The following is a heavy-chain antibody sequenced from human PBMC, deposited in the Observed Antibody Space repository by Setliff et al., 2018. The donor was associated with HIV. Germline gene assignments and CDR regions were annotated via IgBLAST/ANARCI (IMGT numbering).Heavy chain of an antibody. CDR3: ARSSGSYWMNAFDI. D-gene: IGHD1-26*01. Sequence: LSLTCTVSSGSISSYYWSWIRQPPGKGLEWIGYIYYPGSTNYNPSLRSRVTISLDTSKNQFSLNLSSVTAADTAVYYCARSSGSYWMNAFDIWGQGTMVTVSS. CDR1: SGSISSYY. CDR2: IYYPGST. V-gene: IGHV4-59*01. J-gene: IGHJ3*02.